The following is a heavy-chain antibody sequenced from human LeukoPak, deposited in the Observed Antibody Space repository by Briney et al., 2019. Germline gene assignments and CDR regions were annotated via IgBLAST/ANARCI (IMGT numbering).Heavy chain of an antibody. Sequence: PGGSLRLSCAASGFTFSNAWMSWVRQAPGKGLEWVGRIKSKTDGGTTDYAAPVKGRFTISRDDSKNTLYLQMNSLKTEDTAVYCCTTSYYYGSGSSYWGQGTLVTVSS. CDR2: IKSKTDGGTT. D-gene: IGHD3-10*01. CDR3: TTSYYYGSGSSY. CDR1: GFTFSNAW. J-gene: IGHJ4*02. V-gene: IGHV3-15*01.